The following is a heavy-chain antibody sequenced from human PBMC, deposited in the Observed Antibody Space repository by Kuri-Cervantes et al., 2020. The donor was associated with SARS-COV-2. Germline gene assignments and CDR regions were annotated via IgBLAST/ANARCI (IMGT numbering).Heavy chain of an antibody. Sequence: GESLKISCTASGFTFGDYAMSWVRQAPGKGLEWVGFIRSKAYGGATEYAASVKGRFTISRDDSKSIAYLQMNSLRAEDTAVYYCAREGLTLGDGAFDIWGQGTMVTVSS. D-gene: IGHD3-10*01. J-gene: IGHJ3*02. CDR3: AREGLTLGDGAFDI. V-gene: IGHV3-49*04. CDR1: GFTFGDYA. CDR2: IRSKAYGGAT.